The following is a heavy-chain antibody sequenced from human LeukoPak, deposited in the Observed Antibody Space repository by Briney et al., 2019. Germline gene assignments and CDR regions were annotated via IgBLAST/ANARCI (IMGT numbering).Heavy chain of an antibody. Sequence: GGSLRLSCAASGFTVSGDYMSWVRQAPGKGLQWVSLMHTGGDTFYADSVKGRFTISRDNSKNTLYLHMNSLRAEDTALYYCVRHDWFESWGQGTLVTVSS. CDR2: MHTGGDT. CDR3: VRHDWFES. V-gene: IGHV3-66*04. CDR1: GFTVSGDY. J-gene: IGHJ5*01.